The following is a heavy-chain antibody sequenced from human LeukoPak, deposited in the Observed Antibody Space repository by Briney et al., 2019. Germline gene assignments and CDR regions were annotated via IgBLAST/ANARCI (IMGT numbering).Heavy chain of an antibody. D-gene: IGHD4-17*01. Sequence: GGSLRLSCAASGFTFSSYAISWVCQAPGKGLEWVSAISGSGGSTYYADSVKGRFTISRDNSKNTLYLQMNSLRAEDTAVYYCAKDYGMTTGEYFDYWGQGTLVTVSS. CDR2: ISGSGGST. J-gene: IGHJ4*02. CDR3: AKDYGMTTGEYFDY. V-gene: IGHV3-23*01. CDR1: GFTFSSYA.